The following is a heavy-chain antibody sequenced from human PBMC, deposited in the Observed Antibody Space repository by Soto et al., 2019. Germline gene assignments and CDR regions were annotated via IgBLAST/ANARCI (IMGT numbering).Heavy chain of an antibody. CDR3: ASSNVDIVASDYYYYMDV. V-gene: IGHV4-61*01. J-gene: IGHJ6*03. Sequence: PSETLSLTCTVSGGSVSSGSYYWSWIRQPPGKGLEWIGYIYYSGSTNYNPSLKSRVTISVDTSKNHFSLKLSSVTAADTALYYCASSNVDIVASDYYYYMDVWGNGTTVTVSS. D-gene: IGHD5-12*01. CDR1: GGSVSSGSYY. CDR2: IYYSGST.